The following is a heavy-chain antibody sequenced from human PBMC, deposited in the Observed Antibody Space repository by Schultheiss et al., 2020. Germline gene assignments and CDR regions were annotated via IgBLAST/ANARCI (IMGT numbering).Heavy chain of an antibody. CDR3: AGKYYDFWSGYSVLPYYYYGMDV. CDR2: ISGSGGTT. D-gene: IGHD3-3*01. J-gene: IGHJ6*02. Sequence: GGSLRLSCAASGFTFSSYAMSWVRQAPGKGLEWVSAISGSGGTTYYADSVKGRFTISRDDSKNTLYLQMNSLRAEDTAVYYCAGKYYDFWSGYSVLPYYYYGMDVWGQGTTVTGSS. V-gene: IGHV3-23*01. CDR1: GFTFSSYA.